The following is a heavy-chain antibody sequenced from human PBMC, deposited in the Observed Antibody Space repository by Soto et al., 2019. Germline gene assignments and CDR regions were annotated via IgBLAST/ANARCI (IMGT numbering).Heavy chain of an antibody. J-gene: IGHJ3*01. CDR3: ARGRIVASIHDAFEV. CDR1: GYAFTSYG. V-gene: IGHV1-18*01. CDR2: ISAYNGKR. Sequence: QGQLLQSGDEVKKPGASVRVSCRASGYAFTSYGISWVRQAPGQGLEWVSWISAYNGKRDTAQKFQGRVTMPLDTSTDTAHMELGDLTSADTAVYYCARGRIVASIHDAFEVWGQGTMVAVSS. D-gene: IGHD2-21*01.